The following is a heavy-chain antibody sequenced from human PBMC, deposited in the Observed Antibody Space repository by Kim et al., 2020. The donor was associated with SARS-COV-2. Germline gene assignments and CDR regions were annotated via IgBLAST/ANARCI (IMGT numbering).Heavy chain of an antibody. CDR2: IYYSGST. V-gene: IGHV4-39*01. D-gene: IGHD3-9*01. Sequence: SETLSLTCTVSGGSISSSSYYWGWIRQPPGKGLEWIGSIYYSGSTYYNPSLKSRVTISVDTSKNQFSLKLSSVTAADTAVYYCARKYYDILTGPWYFDLWGRGTLVTVSS. CDR3: ARKYYDILTGPWYFDL. CDR1: GGSISSSSYY. J-gene: IGHJ2*01.